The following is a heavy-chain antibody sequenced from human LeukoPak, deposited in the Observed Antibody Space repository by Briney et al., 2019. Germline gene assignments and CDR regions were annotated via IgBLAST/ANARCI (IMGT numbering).Heavy chain of an antibody. Sequence: GGSLRLSCAASGFTFRSYSMNWVRQAPGTGLEWVASITSTSSHVYYADSVKGRFTISRDNAKNSLYLQMNSLRAEDTAVYYCARDEWELPMFDYWGQGTLVTVSS. D-gene: IGHD1-26*01. CDR1: GFTFRSYS. CDR3: ARDEWELPMFDY. J-gene: IGHJ4*02. CDR2: ITSTSSHV. V-gene: IGHV3-21*01.